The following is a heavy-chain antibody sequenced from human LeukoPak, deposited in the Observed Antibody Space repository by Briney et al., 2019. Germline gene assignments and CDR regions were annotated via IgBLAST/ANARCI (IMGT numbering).Heavy chain of an antibody. Sequence: GGSLRLSCVASGFTVSSNYMSWVRQAPGKGLEWVSVIYSGDNTYYVDSVKGRFTISRDSSKNTLYLQMNSLRAEDTAVYYCARGITAAGTPIDYWGQGTLVTVSS. CDR3: ARGITAAGTPIDY. D-gene: IGHD6-13*01. CDR2: IYSGDNT. V-gene: IGHV3-66*01. J-gene: IGHJ4*02. CDR1: GFTVSSNY.